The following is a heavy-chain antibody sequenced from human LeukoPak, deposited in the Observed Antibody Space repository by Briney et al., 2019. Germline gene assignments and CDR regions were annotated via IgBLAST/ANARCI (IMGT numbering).Heavy chain of an antibody. D-gene: IGHD2-2*01. CDR3: ARGDQLPYYFDY. J-gene: IGHJ4*02. V-gene: IGHV4-39*07. CDR1: GGSISSSSYY. Sequence: SETLSLTCTVSGGSISSSSYYWGWIRQPPGKGLEWVGNIYYSGSTYYNPSLKSRLTISLDTSKNQFSLRLSSVTAADTAVYYCARGDQLPYYFDYWGQGTLVTVSS. CDR2: IYYSGST.